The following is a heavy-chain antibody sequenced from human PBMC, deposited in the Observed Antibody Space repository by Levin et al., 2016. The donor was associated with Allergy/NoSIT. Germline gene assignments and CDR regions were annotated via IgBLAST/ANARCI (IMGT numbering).Heavy chain of an antibody. V-gene: IGHV4-59*01. Sequence: SETLSLTCSVSSASFSTYYWNWIRQPPGKGLEWIGYIDHSGSTNYNPSLKSRLTISIDTSKSQFSLKLNSVTAADTAVYYCAGDWGRSLVGDWGQGTLVTVSS. CDR3: AGDWGRSLVGD. CDR1: SASFSTYY. CDR2: IDHSGST. J-gene: IGHJ4*02. D-gene: IGHD6-13*01.